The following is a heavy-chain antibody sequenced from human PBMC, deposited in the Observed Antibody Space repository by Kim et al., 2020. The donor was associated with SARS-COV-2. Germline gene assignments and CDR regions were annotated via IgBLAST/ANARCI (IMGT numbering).Heavy chain of an antibody. D-gene: IGHD3-10*01. V-gene: IGHV3-30*18. J-gene: IGHJ4*02. CDR2: VSHDGNKQ. Sequence: GGSLRLSCAASGFSFSSYGIHWVRQAPGKGLEWVAVVSHDGNKQYYADSVKGRFTISRDNSKNTLYLQMSSLGPEDTAVYYCAKEDYYGSGSYLREWGQGTLVTVSS. CDR1: GFSFSSYG. CDR3: AKEDYYGSGSYLRE.